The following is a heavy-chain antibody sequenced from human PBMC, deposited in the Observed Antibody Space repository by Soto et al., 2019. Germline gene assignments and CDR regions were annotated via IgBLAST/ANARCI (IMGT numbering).Heavy chain of an antibody. D-gene: IGHD2-15*01. J-gene: IGHJ4*02. CDR3: ARPPLPGYSIHFNS. Sequence: GESLKISCMASGYIFIDYWIGWVRQMPGKGLEWMGIVYPRDSDTRYSPSFQGQVTISADRSTGTAFLQWRSLKASDTALYYCARPPLPGYSIHFNSWGQGTLVTVSS. CDR1: GYIFIDYW. CDR2: VYPRDSDT. V-gene: IGHV5-51*01.